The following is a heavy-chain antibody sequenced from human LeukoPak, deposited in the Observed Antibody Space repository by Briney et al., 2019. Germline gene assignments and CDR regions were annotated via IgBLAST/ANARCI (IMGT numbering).Heavy chain of an antibody. CDR2: RWYDGSNK. V-gene: IGHV3-33*01. CDR3: ARDFEAYCGGGLDY. D-gene: IGHD2-21*01. CDR1: GFTFSSYG. Sequence: GGSLRLSCAASGFTFSSYGMHWVRQAPGKGLEWVAVRWYDGSNKYYADSVRGRFTISRDNSKNTLYLQMNSLRAEDTAVYYCARDFEAYCGGGLDYWGQGTLVTVSS. J-gene: IGHJ4*02.